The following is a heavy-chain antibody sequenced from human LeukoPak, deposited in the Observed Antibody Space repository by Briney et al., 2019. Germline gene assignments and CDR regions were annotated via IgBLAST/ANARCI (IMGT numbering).Heavy chain of an antibody. J-gene: IGHJ4*02. CDR1: GGSISSSSYY. CDR3: ARGQVMGTFDY. Sequence: SETLSLTCTVSGGSISSSSYYWGWIRQPPGKGLEWIGSIYYSGSTYYNPSLKSRVTISVDTSKNQFSLKLSSVTAADTAVYYCARGQVMGTFDYWGQGTLVTVSS. V-gene: IGHV4-39*07. CDR2: IYYSGST. D-gene: IGHD2-21*01.